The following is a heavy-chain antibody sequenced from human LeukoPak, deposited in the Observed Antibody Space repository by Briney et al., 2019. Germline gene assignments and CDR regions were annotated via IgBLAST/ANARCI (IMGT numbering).Heavy chain of an antibody. CDR2: ISSSSSYI. CDR3: ARPRGTYYYGSGHDGFDY. CDR1: GFTFSSNS. J-gene: IGHJ4*02. V-gene: IGHV3-21*01. Sequence: GGSLSLSCAASGFTFSSNSLNWVRKPPGKGLGRVSSISSSSSYIYYADSVKGRFTISRDNAKNSLYLQMNSLRAEDTAVYYCARPRGTYYYGSGHDGFDYWGQGTLVTVSS. D-gene: IGHD3-10*01.